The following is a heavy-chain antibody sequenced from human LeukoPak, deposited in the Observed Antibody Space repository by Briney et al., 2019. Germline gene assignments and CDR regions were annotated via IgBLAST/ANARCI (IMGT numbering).Heavy chain of an antibody. V-gene: IGHV1-69*05. CDR2: IIPIFGTA. J-gene: IGHJ4*02. D-gene: IGHD3-22*01. CDR1: GYTFTNYG. CDR3: ARGYDSRGYYPDY. Sequence: SVRVSCKASGYTFTNYGISWVRQAPGQGLEWMGGIIPIFGTANYAQKFQGRVTITTDESTSTAYMELSSLRSEDTAVYYCARGYDSRGYYPDYWGQGTLVSVSS.